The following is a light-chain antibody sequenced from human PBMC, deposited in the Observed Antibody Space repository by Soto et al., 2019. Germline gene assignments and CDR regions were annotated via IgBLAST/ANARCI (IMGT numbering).Light chain of an antibody. CDR3: QQYGSSPGWT. J-gene: IGKJ1*01. CDR1: QTVSSY. V-gene: IGKV3-20*01. Sequence: EIVLTQSPGTLSLSPGGRATLTCRASQTVSSYLAWYQQKPGQAPRLLIYGASSRATGIPDRFSGSGSGTDFTLTISRLESEDFAVYYCQQYGSSPGWTFGQGTKVDI. CDR2: GAS.